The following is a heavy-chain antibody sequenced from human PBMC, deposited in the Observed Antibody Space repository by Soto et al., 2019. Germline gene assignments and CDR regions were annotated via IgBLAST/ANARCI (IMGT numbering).Heavy chain of an antibody. CDR3: ARWWSGSRQGFDP. CDR1: GGSISSGDYY. V-gene: IGHV4-31*03. D-gene: IGHD3-3*01. Sequence: QVQLQESGPGLVKPSQTLSLTCTVSGGSISSGDYYWSWIRQHPGKGLEWIGYIYYSGSTYYNPSLNSRFXISVDTSKNQFSLKLSSVTAADTAVYYCARWWSGSRQGFDPWGQGTLVTVSS. J-gene: IGHJ5*02. CDR2: IYYSGST.